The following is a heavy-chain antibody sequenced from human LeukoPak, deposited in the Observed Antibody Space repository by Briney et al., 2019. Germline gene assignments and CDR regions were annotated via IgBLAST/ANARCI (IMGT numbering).Heavy chain of an antibody. CDR2: ISYDGGNK. CDR3: ARMPGANYYYNGMDV. CDR1: GFTFSSYG. Sequence: GRSLRLSCAASGFTFSSYGVHWVRQAPGKGLEWVAVISYDGGNKYNADSVKGRFTISRDNSKNTLYLQMNSLRAEDTAVYYCARMPGANYYYNGMDVWGQGTTVTVSS. D-gene: IGHD1-14*01. V-gene: IGHV3-30-3*01. J-gene: IGHJ6*02.